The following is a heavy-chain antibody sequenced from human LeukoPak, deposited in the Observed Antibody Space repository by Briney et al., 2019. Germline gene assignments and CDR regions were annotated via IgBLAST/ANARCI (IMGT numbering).Heavy chain of an antibody. V-gene: IGHV3-74*01. Sequence: GGSLRLSCAASGFTFSRYWLHWLRQAPGKGLVWVSRISTDGSSTSYADSVKGRFTISRDNAKNSLYLQMNSLRVEDTAVYYCARDLYRVYKGDYFDYWGQGTLVTVSS. CDR1: GFTFSRYW. D-gene: IGHD5/OR15-5a*01. CDR2: ISTDGSST. CDR3: ARDLYRVYKGDYFDY. J-gene: IGHJ4*02.